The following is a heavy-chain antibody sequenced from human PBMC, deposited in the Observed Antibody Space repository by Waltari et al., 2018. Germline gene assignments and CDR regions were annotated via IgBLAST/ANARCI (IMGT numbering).Heavy chain of an antibody. D-gene: IGHD2-15*01. J-gene: IGHJ4*02. CDR2: IYHSGST. V-gene: IGHV4-38-2*02. Sequence: QVQLQESGPALVKPSETLSLTCTVSGYSTSSGYYWGWSRQPPGKGLEWIGSIYHSGSTYYNPSLKSRVTISVDTSKNQFSLKLSSVTAADTAVYYCASGDCSGGSCYPIFDYWGQGTLVTVSS. CDR3: ASGDCSGGSCYPIFDY. CDR1: GYSTSSGYY.